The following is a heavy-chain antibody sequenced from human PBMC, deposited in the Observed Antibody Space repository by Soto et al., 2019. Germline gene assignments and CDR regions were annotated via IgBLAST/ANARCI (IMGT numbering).Heavy chain of an antibody. Sequence: QVQLVESGGGVVQPGRSLRLSCAASGFTFSNYGMHWVRQAPGKGLEWMAVIWYDGSNKYYADSVKGRFTISRDNSKNTLYLQMDSLRAEDTAVYYCVREVSAGEYFDYWGQGTLVTVSS. CDR1: GFTFSNYG. J-gene: IGHJ4*02. D-gene: IGHD4-17*01. V-gene: IGHV3-33*01. CDR3: VREVSAGEYFDY. CDR2: IWYDGSNK.